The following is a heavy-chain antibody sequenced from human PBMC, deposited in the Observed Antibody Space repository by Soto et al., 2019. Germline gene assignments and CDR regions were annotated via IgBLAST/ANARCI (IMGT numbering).Heavy chain of an antibody. CDR3: ARDAAVGLFDY. Sequence: GGSLRLSCAASGFTFNTYAMSWVRQAPGKGLEWVSIISGSGDTTFYADSVKGRFTISRDNSKNTLYLQMNSLRSDDTAVYYCARDAAVGLFDYWGQGTLVTVSS. D-gene: IGHD1-26*01. V-gene: IGHV3-23*01. CDR1: GFTFNTYA. CDR2: ISGSGDTT. J-gene: IGHJ4*02.